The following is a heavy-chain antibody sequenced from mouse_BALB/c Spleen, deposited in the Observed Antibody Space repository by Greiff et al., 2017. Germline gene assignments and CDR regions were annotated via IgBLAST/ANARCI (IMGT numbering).Heavy chain of an antibody. Sequence: VKLMESGPGLVQPSQSLSLTCTVSGFSLTSYGVHWVRQSPGKGLEWLGVIWSGGSTDYNAAFISRLSISKDNSKSHVFFQMNSLQADDTAIYYCDRNHIIQYCGYGYFDVWGAGTTGTVSS. CDR2: IWSGGST. D-gene: IGHD5-1*01. J-gene: IGHJ1*01. CDR1: GFSLTSYG. CDR3: DRNHIIQYCGYGYFDV. V-gene: IGHV2-4-1*01.